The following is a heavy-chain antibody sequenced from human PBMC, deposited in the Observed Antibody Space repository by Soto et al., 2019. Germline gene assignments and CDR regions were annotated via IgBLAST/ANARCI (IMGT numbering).Heavy chain of an antibody. V-gene: IGHV1-69*01. CDR2: IIPIFGTA. CDR1: GGTFSSYA. Sequence: QVQLVQSGAEVKKPGSSVKVSCKASGGTFSSYAISWVRQAPGQGLEWMGGIIPIFGTANYAQKFQGRVTITADESTSTAYMEVSSLRSEDTAVYYCARVLSYYYDSSGYFPVDDYWGQGTLVTVSS. D-gene: IGHD3-22*01. J-gene: IGHJ4*02. CDR3: ARVLSYYYDSSGYFPVDDY.